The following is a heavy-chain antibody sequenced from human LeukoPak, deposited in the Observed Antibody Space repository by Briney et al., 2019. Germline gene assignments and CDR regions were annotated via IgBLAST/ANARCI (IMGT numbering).Heavy chain of an antibody. CDR1: GYIFTGYY. V-gene: IGHV1-2*02. Sequence: ASVKVSCKASGYIFTGYYMHRVRQAPGQGLEWMGWINPKSGGTNYAQKFQGRVTMTRDTSISTAYMELSRLRSDDTAVYYCARAIAARREDYWGQGTLVTVSS. D-gene: IGHD6-6*01. J-gene: IGHJ4*02. CDR2: INPKSGGT. CDR3: ARAIAARREDY.